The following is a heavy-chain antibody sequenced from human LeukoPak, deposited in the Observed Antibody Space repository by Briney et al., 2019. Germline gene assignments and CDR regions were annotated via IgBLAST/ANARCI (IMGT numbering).Heavy chain of an antibody. CDR3: ARGPYYDILTGYYPPDY. D-gene: IGHD3-9*01. CDR2: IKQDGSEK. Sequence: GGSLRLSCAASGFTFSSYWMSWVRQAPGKGLEWVANIKQDGSEKYYVDSVKGRFTISRDNAKNSLYLQMNSLRAEDTAVYYCARGPYYDILTGYYPPDYWGLGTLVTVSS. V-gene: IGHV3-7*03. J-gene: IGHJ4*02. CDR1: GFTFSSYW.